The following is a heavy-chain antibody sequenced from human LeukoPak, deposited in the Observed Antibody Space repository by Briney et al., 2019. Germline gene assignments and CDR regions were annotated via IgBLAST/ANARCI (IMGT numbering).Heavy chain of an antibody. Sequence: SETLSLTCTVSGVSISRYYWSWIRQPAGKGLQWIGRIQTSGSTNYNPSLESRIIMPVDTSKNQFSLKLTSVTAADTAVYYCAGDHQDYGANSALWYWGQGTLVILSS. CDR3: AGDHQDYGANSALWY. D-gene: IGHD4-23*01. V-gene: IGHV4-4*07. CDR1: GVSISRYY. J-gene: IGHJ4*02. CDR2: IQTSGST.